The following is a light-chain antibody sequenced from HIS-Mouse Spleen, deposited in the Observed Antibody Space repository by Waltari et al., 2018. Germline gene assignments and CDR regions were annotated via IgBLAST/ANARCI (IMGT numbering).Light chain of an antibody. J-gene: IGLJ2*01. CDR2: EVS. V-gene: IGLV2-14*01. CDR3: SSYTSSSTLV. CDR1: SSDVGGYNH. Sequence: QSALTQPASVSGSPGQSITISCPGTSSDVGGYNHVPWYQQPPGKPPKLMIYEVSNRPSGVSNRFSGSKSGNTASLTISGLQAEDEADYYCSSYTSSSTLVFGGGTKLTVL.